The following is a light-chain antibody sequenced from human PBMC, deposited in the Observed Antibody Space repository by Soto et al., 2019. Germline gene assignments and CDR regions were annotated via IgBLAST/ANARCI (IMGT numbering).Light chain of an antibody. V-gene: IGKV1-39*01. CDR2: AAS. J-gene: IGKJ1*01. Sequence: DIQMTQSPSSLSASVGDRVTITCRASQSISSYLNWYQQKPGKAPKLLIYAASSLQSGVPSRFSGSGSGTDFTLTISSLQPEDFATYYCQQSYSTPEMFGQGTKVDI. CDR3: QQSYSTPEM. CDR1: QSISSY.